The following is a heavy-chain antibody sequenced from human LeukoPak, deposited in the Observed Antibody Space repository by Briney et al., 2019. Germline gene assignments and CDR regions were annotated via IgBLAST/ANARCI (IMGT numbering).Heavy chain of an antibody. CDR2: IYHSGST. D-gene: IGHD1-26*01. CDR1: GGSISSGGYY. V-gene: IGHV4-30-2*01. CDR3: ARHGGFQGGWELLD. J-gene: IGHJ4*02. Sequence: SQTLSLTCTVSGGSISSGGYYWSWIRQPPGKGLEWIGYIYHSGSTYYNPSLKSRVTISVDRSKNQFSLKLSSVTAADTAVYYCARHGGFQGGWELLDWGQGTLVTVSS.